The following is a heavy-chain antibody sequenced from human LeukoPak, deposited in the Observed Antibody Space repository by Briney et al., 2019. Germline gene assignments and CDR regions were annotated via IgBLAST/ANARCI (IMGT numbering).Heavy chain of an antibody. D-gene: IGHD2-15*01. Sequence: SGGSLRLSCAASGFTFSGYAMSWVRQAPGKGLEWVSAISGSGGSTYYADSVKGRFTISRDNSKNTLYLQMNSLRAEDTAVYYCAKMCSGGSCYYFDYWGQGTLVTVSS. CDR2: ISGSGGST. J-gene: IGHJ4*02. CDR3: AKMCSGGSCYYFDY. V-gene: IGHV3-23*01. CDR1: GFTFSGYA.